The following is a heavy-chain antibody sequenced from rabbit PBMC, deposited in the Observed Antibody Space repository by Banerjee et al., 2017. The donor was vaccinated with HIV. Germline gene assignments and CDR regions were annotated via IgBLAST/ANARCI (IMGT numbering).Heavy chain of an antibody. V-gene: IGHV1S45*01. Sequence: QEQLEESGGDLVKPEGSLTLTCTASGFSFSGYWMCWVRQAPGKGLEWIACIGAGSTYYATWAKGRFTISKTSSTTVTLQMTSLTAADTATYFCARSDYYGMDLWGPGTLVTVS. CDR3: ARSDYYGMDL. CDR1: GFSFSGYW. J-gene: IGHJ6*01. CDR2: IGAGST.